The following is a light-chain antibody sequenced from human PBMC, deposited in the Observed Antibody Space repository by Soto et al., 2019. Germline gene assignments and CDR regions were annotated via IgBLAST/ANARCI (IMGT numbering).Light chain of an antibody. CDR1: SSDVGGYNY. CDR3: SSYRTNSTLV. V-gene: IGLV2-14*03. CDR2: DVS. Sequence: QSVLTQPASVSGSPGQSITISCTGTSSDVGGYNYVSWYQQHPGKAPKLMIYDVSNRPSGVSNRFSGSKSGNTASLTISGLQAEDEADYYCSSYRTNSTLVFGGGTKLTVL. J-gene: IGLJ2*01.